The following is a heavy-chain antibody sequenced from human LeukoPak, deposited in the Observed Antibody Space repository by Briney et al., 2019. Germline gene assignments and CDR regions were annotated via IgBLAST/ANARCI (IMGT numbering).Heavy chain of an antibody. CDR2: IYDSGST. Sequence: SETLSLTCTVSGGSISSYYWSWIRQPPGKGLEWIGYIYDSGSTNYNPSLKSRVTISVDTSKSQFSLKLISVTAADTAVYYCARVCRGGSCYFGSDYWGQGTLVTVSS. CDR1: GGSISSYY. V-gene: IGHV4-59*01. CDR3: ARVCRGGSCYFGSDY. D-gene: IGHD2-15*01. J-gene: IGHJ4*02.